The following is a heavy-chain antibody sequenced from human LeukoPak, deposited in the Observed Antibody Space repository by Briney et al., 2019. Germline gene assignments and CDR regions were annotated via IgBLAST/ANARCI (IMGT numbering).Heavy chain of an antibody. CDR2: IYYSGST. CDR1: GGSISSYY. J-gene: IGHJ4*02. Sequence: SETLSLTCTVSGGSISSYYWSWIRQPPGKGLEWIGYIYYSGSTNYNPSLKSRVTISVDTSKNQFSLKLSSVPAADTAVYYCARARYCSSTSCLYYFDYWGQGTLVTVSS. D-gene: IGHD2-2*01. V-gene: IGHV4-59*01. CDR3: ARARYCSSTSCLYYFDY.